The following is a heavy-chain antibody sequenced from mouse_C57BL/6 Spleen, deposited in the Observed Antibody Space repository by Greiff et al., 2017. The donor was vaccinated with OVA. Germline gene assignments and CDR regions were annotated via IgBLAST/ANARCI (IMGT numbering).Heavy chain of an antibody. J-gene: IGHJ1*03. CDR2: IFPRSGNT. CDR3: ENYGSSDYWYVDV. Sequence: QVQLQQSGAELARPGASVKLSCKASGYTFTSYGISWVKQRTGQGLEWIGEIFPRSGNTYYNEKFKGKATLTADKSSSTAYMELRRLTTEDTAVDVSENYGSSDYWYVDVWGTGTTVTVSA. D-gene: IGHD1-1*01. CDR1: GYTFTSYG. V-gene: IGHV1-81*01.